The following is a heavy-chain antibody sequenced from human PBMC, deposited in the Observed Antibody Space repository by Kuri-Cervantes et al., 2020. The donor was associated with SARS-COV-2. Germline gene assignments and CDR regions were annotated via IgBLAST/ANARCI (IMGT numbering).Heavy chain of an antibody. Sequence: ASVKVSCKASGYTFTGYYMHWVRQAPGQGLEWMGWINPNSGGTNYAQKFQGRVTMTRDTSISTAYMELSRLRSDDTAVYYCARVPAIVVVPAASPLNYWGQGTLVTVSS. CDR2: INPNSGGT. CDR3: ARVPAIVVVPAASPLNY. V-gene: IGHV1-2*02. D-gene: IGHD2-2*01. J-gene: IGHJ4*02. CDR1: GYTFTGYY.